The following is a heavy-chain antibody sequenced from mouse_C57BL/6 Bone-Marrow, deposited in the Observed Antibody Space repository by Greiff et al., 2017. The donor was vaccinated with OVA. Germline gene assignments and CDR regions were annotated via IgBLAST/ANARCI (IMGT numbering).Heavy chain of an antibody. Sequence: QVHVKQSGAELVKPGASVKLSCKASGYTFTEYTIHWVKQRSGQGLEWIGWFYPGSGSINYNEKFKDKATLTADKSSSTVYMELSRLTSEDSAVYFCARHEEGYGSAWFAYWGQGTLVTVSA. J-gene: IGHJ3*01. D-gene: IGHD2-10*02. CDR1: GYTFTEYT. CDR3: ARHEEGYGSAWFAY. V-gene: IGHV1-62-2*01. CDR2: FYPGSGSI.